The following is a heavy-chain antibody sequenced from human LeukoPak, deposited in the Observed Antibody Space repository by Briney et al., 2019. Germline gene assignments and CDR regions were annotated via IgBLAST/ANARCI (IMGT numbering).Heavy chain of an antibody. CDR1: GFTFSDYY. J-gene: IGHJ4*02. V-gene: IGHV3-20*04. Sequence: GGSLRLSCAASGFTFSDYYMSWIRQAPGKGLEWVSGINWNGGITGYADSVQGRFTISRDNAKNSLYLQMNGLRAEDTALYYCTRDCGSYLFNYWGQGTLVTVSS. CDR3: TRDCGSYLFNY. D-gene: IGHD1-26*01. CDR2: INWNGGIT.